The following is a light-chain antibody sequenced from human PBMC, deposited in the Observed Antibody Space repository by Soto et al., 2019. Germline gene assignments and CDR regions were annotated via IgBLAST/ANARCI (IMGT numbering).Light chain of an antibody. Sequence: QSVLTQPPSASGTPGQRVTISCSGTSSNIGSDYVNWYQQLPGTAPKVIIYSNDQRPSGVPYRFSGSKSGTSASLAISGLRSEDEADYYCAAWVDSLSGPIRVFGGGTKVTVL. CDR1: SSNIGSDY. J-gene: IGLJ3*02. CDR2: SND. CDR3: AAWVDSLSGPIRV. V-gene: IGLV1-47*02.